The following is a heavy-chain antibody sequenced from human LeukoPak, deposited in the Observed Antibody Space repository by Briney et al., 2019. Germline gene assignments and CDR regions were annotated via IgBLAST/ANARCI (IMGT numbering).Heavy chain of an antibody. CDR3: ASAAGPFDN. Sequence: GGSLRLSCAASGFTVSSNYMSWVRQAPGKGLEWVSAMSGSGGTTYYADSVKGRFTISRDNSKNTLYLQMNSLRAEDTALYYCASAAGPFDNWGQGTLATVSS. J-gene: IGHJ4*02. CDR2: MSGSGGTT. V-gene: IGHV3-23*01. CDR1: GFTVSSNY. D-gene: IGHD6-19*01.